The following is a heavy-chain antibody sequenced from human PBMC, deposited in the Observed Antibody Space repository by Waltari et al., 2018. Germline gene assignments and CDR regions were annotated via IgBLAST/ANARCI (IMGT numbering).Heavy chain of an antibody. V-gene: IGHV4-4*07. Sequence: QVQLQESGAGLVKPSETLSLTCSGSGDSMNNYYMSWIRQPAGKGLEWIGRVYTTGSATYNPSLKSRATMSGYTSKNQFSLNLTSVTTADTALYFCARAIWDIYSYTWAYWGPGIVVTVSS. CDR1: GDSMNNYY. CDR2: VYTTGSA. CDR3: ARAIWDIYSYTWAY. J-gene: IGHJ4*02. D-gene: IGHD3-16*01.